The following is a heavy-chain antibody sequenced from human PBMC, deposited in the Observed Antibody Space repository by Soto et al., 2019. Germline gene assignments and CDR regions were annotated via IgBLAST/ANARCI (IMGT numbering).Heavy chain of an antibody. CDR2: ISYDASNK. CDR3: AKSPSSNIVGGTLLDY. Sequence: QVQLVESGGGVVQPGRSLRLSCAASGFTFSNYGMHWVRQAPGKGLEWVAVISYDASNKYYADSVKGRFTISRDNSKNTLYLQMNSLRAEDTAVYYCAKSPSSNIVGGTLLDYWGQGTLVTVSS. CDR1: GFTFSNYG. V-gene: IGHV3-30*18. J-gene: IGHJ4*02. D-gene: IGHD1-26*01.